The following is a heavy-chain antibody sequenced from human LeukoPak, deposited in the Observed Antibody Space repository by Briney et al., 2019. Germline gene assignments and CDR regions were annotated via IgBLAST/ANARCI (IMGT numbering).Heavy chain of an antibody. J-gene: IGHJ4*02. Sequence: ASVRVSYNASGHTFTSYDINGVRQSTGQRLGGRGWMNPNSWKTGYAQKFQGRVTMTRNTSISTAYMELSSLRSEDTAVYYCARGQILRFLEWLQREGVAFDYWGQGTLVTVSS. CDR3: ARGQILRFLEWLQREGVAFDY. CDR2: MNPNSWKT. CDR1: GHTFTSYD. D-gene: IGHD3-3*01. V-gene: IGHV1-8*01.